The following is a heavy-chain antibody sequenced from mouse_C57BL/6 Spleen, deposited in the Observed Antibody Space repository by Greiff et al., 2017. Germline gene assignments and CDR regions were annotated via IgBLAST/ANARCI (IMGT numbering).Heavy chain of an antibody. CDR3: TRKYGSSPFDY. Sequence: VQLQQSGAELVRPGASVTLSCKASGYTFTDYEMHWVKQTPVHGLEWIGAIDPETGGTAYNQKFKGKAILTADKSSSTAYMELRSLTSEDSAVYYCTRKYGSSPFDYWGQGPTLSVSS. D-gene: IGHD1-1*01. CDR1: GYTFTDYE. CDR2: IDPETGGT. J-gene: IGHJ2*01. V-gene: IGHV1-15*01.